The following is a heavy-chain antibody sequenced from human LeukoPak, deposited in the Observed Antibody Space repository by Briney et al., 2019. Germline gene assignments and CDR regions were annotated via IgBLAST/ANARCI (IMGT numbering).Heavy chain of an antibody. Sequence: PGGSLRLSCAPSGFIFSEHLMSWVRQAPGKGLEWVANIKEDGSEKQYVDSVRGRFTISRDNAKKSLYLQMNSLRAEDTAVYYCVNRAWLECWGQGTLVTVSS. V-gene: IGHV3-7*01. D-gene: IGHD3-9*01. CDR3: VNRAWLEC. CDR1: GFIFSEHL. CDR2: IKEDGSEK. J-gene: IGHJ4*02.